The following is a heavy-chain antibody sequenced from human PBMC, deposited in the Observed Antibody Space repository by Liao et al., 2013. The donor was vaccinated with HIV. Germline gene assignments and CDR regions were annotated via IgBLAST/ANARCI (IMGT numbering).Heavy chain of an antibody. J-gene: IGHJ4*02. Sequence: QVQLQQWGAGLLKPSETLSLTCAVYGGSFSGYYWSWIRQPPGKGLEWIGEINHSGSTNYNPSLKSRVTISVDTSKNQFSLKLSSVTAADTAVYYCARGSGYYDFDYWGQGTLVTVSS. CDR2: INHSGST. CDR3: ARGSGYYDFDY. V-gene: IGHV4-34*01. CDR1: GGSFSGYY. D-gene: IGHD3-22*01.